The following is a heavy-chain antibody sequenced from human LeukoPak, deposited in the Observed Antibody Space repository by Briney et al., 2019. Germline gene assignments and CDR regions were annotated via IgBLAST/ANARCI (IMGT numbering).Heavy chain of an antibody. V-gene: IGHV1-2*02. CDR3: ARSWRFCSGDSCYPIDY. CDR2: INPNSGGT. CDR1: GYTFTGYY. J-gene: IGHJ4*02. Sequence: ASVKVSCTASGYTFTGYYMHWVRQAPGQGLEWMGWINPNSGGTNYAQKFRGRVTMTRDTSISTAYMGLSRLRSDDTAVYYCARSWRFCSGDSCYPIDYWGQGTLVTVSS. D-gene: IGHD2-15*01.